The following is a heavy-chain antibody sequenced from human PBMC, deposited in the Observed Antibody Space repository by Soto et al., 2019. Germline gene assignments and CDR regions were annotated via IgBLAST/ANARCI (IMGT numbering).Heavy chain of an antibody. J-gene: IGHJ6*02. CDR1: GFTFSGYS. V-gene: IGHV3-21*01. Sequence: EEQVVESGGGLVKPGGSLRLSCAASGFTFSGYSMNWVRQAPGKGLEWVSSISSSSSYIFYADSVKGRFTISRDNAKNSLYLQMNSLRAEDTAVYYCARDGIAATGDYYYYGMDVWGQGTTVTVSS. D-gene: IGHD6-13*01. CDR3: ARDGIAATGDYYYYGMDV. CDR2: ISSSSSYI.